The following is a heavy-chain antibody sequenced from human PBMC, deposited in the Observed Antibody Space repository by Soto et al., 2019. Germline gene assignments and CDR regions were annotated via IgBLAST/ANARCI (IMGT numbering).Heavy chain of an antibody. Sequence: GGSLRLSCAASGFTLSNYWMTWVRQAPGKGLEWVATITYEGRSKYYAESVKGRFAISRDNSKSTLNLQMNTLRVDDSAIYYCAKSSGGSSSMGMDYWGQGTLVTVSS. J-gene: IGHJ4*02. CDR2: ITYEGRSK. V-gene: IGHV3-30*18. D-gene: IGHD2-15*01. CDR3: AKSSGGSSSMGMDY. CDR1: GFTLSNYW.